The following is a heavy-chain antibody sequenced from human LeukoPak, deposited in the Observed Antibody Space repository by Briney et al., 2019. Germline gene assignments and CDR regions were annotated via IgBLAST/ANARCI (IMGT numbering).Heavy chain of an antibody. Sequence: ASVKVSCKASGYTFTSYYMHWVRQAPGQGLEWMGIINPSGGSTSYAQKFQGRVTMTSDTSINTAYMELSSLRSDDTAVYYCAREPRRFGDWGQGTLVTVSS. CDR3: AREPRRFGD. CDR1: GYTFTSYY. J-gene: IGHJ4*02. D-gene: IGHD3-10*01. V-gene: IGHV1-46*01. CDR2: INPSGGST.